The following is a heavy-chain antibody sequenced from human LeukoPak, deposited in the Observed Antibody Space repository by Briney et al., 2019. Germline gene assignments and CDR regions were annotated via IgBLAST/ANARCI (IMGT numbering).Heavy chain of an antibody. CDR3: ASPRYSYGVPTDY. CDR1: GFTFSTYW. Sequence: GGSLRLSCAASGFTFSTYWMNWVRQAPGKGLVWVSRINSDGSSTSYADSVKGRFTISRDNAKNTLYLQMNSLRAEDTAVYYCASPRYSYGVPTDYWGQGTLVTVSS. D-gene: IGHD5-24*01. V-gene: IGHV3-74*01. J-gene: IGHJ4*02. CDR2: INSDGSST.